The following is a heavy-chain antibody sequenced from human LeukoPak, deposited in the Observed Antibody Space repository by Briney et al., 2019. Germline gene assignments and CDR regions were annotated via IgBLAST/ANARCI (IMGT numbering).Heavy chain of an antibody. Sequence: GGSLRLSCAASGFTFSGSAMHWVRQASGKGLEWVGRIRSKANSYATAYAASVKGRFTISRDDSKNTAYLQMNSLKTEDTAVYYCTPAGGSGSYSGYWGQGTMVTVSS. J-gene: IGHJ4*02. V-gene: IGHV3-73*01. CDR1: GFTFSGSA. D-gene: IGHD3-10*01. CDR3: TPAGGSGSYSGY. CDR2: IRSKANSYAT.